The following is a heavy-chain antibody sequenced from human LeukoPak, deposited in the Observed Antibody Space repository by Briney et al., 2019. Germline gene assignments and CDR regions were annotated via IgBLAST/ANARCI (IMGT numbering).Heavy chain of an antibody. CDR2: FSVSDETT. CDR3: ASSSHTAMGSFDY. V-gene: IGHV3-23*01. CDR1: GFTFSSYA. D-gene: IGHD5-18*01. Sequence: GGSLRLSCAASGFTFSSYAMSWVRQAPGKGLEWVSGFSVSDETTYYADSVKGRFTISRDNAKNSLYLQMNSLRAEDTAVYYCASSSHTAMGSFDYWGQGTLVTVSS. J-gene: IGHJ4*02.